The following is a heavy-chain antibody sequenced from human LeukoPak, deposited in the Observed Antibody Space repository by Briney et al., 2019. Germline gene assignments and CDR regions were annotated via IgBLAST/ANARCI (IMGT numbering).Heavy chain of an antibody. CDR2: IYISGST. J-gene: IGHJ5*02. V-gene: IGHV3-53*01. CDR1: GFTVSSNY. CDR3: AREVASTYNWFDP. Sequence: GGSLRLSCAASGFTVSSNYMNWVRQAPGKGLEWVSVIYISGSTYYADSVKGRFTISRDNSKNTLYLQMNSLRAEDTAVYYCAREVASTYNWFDPRGQGTLVTVSS. D-gene: IGHD5/OR15-5a*01.